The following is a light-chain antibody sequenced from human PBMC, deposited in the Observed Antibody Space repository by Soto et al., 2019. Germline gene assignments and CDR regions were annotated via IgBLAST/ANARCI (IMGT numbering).Light chain of an antibody. Sequence: DIQMTQSPSSLSASVGDRVTITCRASQSISSYLNWYQQKPGKAPKLLVYAASSLQSGVPSRFSGSGSGTAFTLTISSLRPEDFATYYCQQSYSTPYTFGQGTKPEIK. V-gene: IGKV1-39*01. CDR3: QQSYSTPYT. J-gene: IGKJ2*01. CDR2: AAS. CDR1: QSISSY.